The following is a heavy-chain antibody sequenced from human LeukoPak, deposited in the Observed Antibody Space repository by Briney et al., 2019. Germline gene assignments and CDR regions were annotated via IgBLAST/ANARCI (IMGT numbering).Heavy chain of an antibody. J-gene: IGHJ4*02. D-gene: IGHD2-2*01. CDR1: GYTFTGYY. CDR3: AAAGGVPAVAAD. CDR2: INPNSGGT. V-gene: IGHV1-2*06. Sequence: ASVKVSCKASGYTFTGYYMHWVRRAPGQGLEWMGRINPNSGGTNYAQKFQGRVTMTRDTSISTAYMELSRLRSDDTAVYYCAAAGGVPAVAADWGQGTLVTVSS.